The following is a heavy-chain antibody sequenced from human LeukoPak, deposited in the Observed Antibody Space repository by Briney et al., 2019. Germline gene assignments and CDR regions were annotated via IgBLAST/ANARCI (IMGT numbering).Heavy chain of an antibody. CDR3: ASDDFWSGYSL. D-gene: IGHD3-3*01. Sequence: ASVKVSCKASGYTFTSYDINWVRQATGQGLEWMGWMNPNSGNTGYAQKLQGRVTMTTDTSTSTAYMELRSLRSDDTAVYYCASDDFWSGYSLWGRGTLVTVSS. J-gene: IGHJ4*02. CDR1: GYTFTSYD. CDR2: MNPNSGNT. V-gene: IGHV1-8*02.